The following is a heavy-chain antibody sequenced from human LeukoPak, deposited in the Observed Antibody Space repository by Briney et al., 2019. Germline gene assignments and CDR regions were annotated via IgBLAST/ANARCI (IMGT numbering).Heavy chain of an antibody. CDR2: ISGSGGST. J-gene: IGHJ4*02. CDR1: GFTFSSYA. Sequence: GGSLRLSCAASGFTFSSYAMSWVRQAPGKGLEWVSAISGSGGSTYYADSVKGRFTISRDNSMNTLYLQMNSLRAEDTAVYYCAKDLVGYSLFYWGQGTLVTVSS. D-gene: IGHD5-18*01. V-gene: IGHV3-23*01. CDR3: AKDLVGYSLFY.